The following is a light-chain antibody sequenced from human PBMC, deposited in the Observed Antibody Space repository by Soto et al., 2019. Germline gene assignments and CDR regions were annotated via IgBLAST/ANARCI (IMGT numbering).Light chain of an antibody. J-gene: IGKJ4*01. CDR1: QSVSSY. CDR2: DAS. Sequence: EIVLTQSPATLSLSPGERPTLSCRASQSVSSYLAWYQQKPGQAPRLLIYDASNRATGIPARFSGSGSGTDFTLTISSLEPEDFAVYYCQQRELTFGGGTKVEIK. CDR3: QQRELT. V-gene: IGKV3-11*01.